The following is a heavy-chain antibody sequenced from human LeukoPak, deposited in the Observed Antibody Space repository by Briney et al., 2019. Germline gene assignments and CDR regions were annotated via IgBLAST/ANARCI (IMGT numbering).Heavy chain of an antibody. Sequence: SVKVSCKASGGTFSSYAISWVRQAPGQGLEWMGGIIPIFGTANYAQKFQGRVTITADESTSTTYMELSSLRSEDTAVYYCARDYDILTGRYAFDIWGQGTMVTVSS. CDR2: IIPIFGTA. J-gene: IGHJ3*02. V-gene: IGHV1-69*13. D-gene: IGHD3-9*01. CDR3: ARDYDILTGRYAFDI. CDR1: GGTFSSYA.